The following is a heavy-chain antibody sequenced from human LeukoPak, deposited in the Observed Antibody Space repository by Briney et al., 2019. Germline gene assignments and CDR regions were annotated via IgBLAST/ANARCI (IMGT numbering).Heavy chain of an antibody. CDR1: GGSISSYY. Sequence: SETLSLTCTVSGGSISSYYWSWIRQPAGKGLEWIGRIYTSGSTNYNPSLKSRVTMSVDTSKNQFFLKLSSVTAADTAVYYCARGSYDFWSGYYFWYFDLWGRGTLVTVSS. CDR3: ARGSYDFWSGYYFWYFDL. J-gene: IGHJ2*01. V-gene: IGHV4-4*07. D-gene: IGHD3-3*01. CDR2: IYTSGST.